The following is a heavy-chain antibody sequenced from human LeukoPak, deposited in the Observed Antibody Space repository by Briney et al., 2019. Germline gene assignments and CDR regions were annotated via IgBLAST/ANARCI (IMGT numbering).Heavy chain of an antibody. D-gene: IGHD2-2*01. V-gene: IGHV3-9*01. J-gene: IGHJ6*02. CDR2: ISWNSGSI. Sequence: GGSLRLSCAASGFTFDDYAMHWVRQAPGKGLEWVSGISWNSGSIGYAVSVKGRFTISRDSAKNSLYLQMNSLRAEDTALYYCAKAYCSSTSCPGFRYYYYGMDVWGQGTTVTVSS. CDR1: GFTFDDYA. CDR3: AKAYCSSTSCPGFRYYYYGMDV.